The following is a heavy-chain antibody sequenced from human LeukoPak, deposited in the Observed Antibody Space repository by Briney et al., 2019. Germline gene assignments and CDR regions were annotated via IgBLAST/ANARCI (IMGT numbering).Heavy chain of an antibody. D-gene: IGHD2-21*01. CDR2: ISSSSSTI. Sequence: GGSLRLSCAASGFTFSSYSMNWVRQAPGKGLEWVSYISSSSSTIYYADSVKGRFTISRDNAKNSLYLQMNSLRAEDTAVYYCARPGRGCSGGDCYSWFDYWGQGTLVTVSS. CDR1: GFTFSSYS. V-gene: IGHV3-48*01. J-gene: IGHJ4*02. CDR3: ARPGRGCSGGDCYSWFDY.